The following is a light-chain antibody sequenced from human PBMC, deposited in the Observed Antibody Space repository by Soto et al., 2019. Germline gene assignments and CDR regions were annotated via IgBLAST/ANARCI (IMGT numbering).Light chain of an antibody. CDR2: DVS. CDR3: SSYATSGTPDV. Sequence: QSALTQPASVSGSPGQSITISCTGTSSDIGGHNYVSWYQQHPGKAPKLMIYDVSNRPSGVSNRFSGSKSGNTASLTISGLQAEDEADYYCSSYATSGTPDVFATGTKVTVL. J-gene: IGLJ1*01. CDR1: SSDIGGHNY. V-gene: IGLV2-14*01.